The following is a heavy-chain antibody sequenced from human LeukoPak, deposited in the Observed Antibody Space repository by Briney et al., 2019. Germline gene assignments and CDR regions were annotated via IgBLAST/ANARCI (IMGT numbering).Heavy chain of an antibody. D-gene: IGHD3-3*01. J-gene: IGHJ4*02. Sequence: GGPLRLSCAASGFGFSSYWMSWVRQAPGKGLEWVANINPDGSNMLYVDSVKGRFTISRDNAKNSLYLQMNNLRAEDTAVYFCVSGFLQWLYWGQGTLVTVSS. CDR2: INPDGSNM. V-gene: IGHV3-7*01. CDR1: GFGFSSYW. CDR3: VSGFLQWLY.